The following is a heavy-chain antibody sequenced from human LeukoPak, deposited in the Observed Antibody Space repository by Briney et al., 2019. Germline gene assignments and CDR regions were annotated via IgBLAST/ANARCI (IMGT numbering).Heavy chain of an antibody. CDR1: GGSISSGGYS. CDR3: ARDRYCSGGSCYSNWFDP. D-gene: IGHD2-15*01. V-gene: IGHV4-30-2*01. Sequence: SETLSLTCAVSGGSISSGGYSWSWIRQPPGTGLEWIGYIYHSGSTYYNPSPKSPVTISVDRSKNQFSVKLSSVTAADTAVYYCARDRYCSGGSCYSNWFDPWGQGTLVTVSS. CDR2: IYHSGST. J-gene: IGHJ5*02.